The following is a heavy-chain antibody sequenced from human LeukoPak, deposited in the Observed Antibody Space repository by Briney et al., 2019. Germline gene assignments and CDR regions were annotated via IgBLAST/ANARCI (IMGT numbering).Heavy chain of an antibody. CDR1: GYSLSSGFY. J-gene: IGHJ5*02. V-gene: IGHV4-38-2*02. D-gene: IGHD1-1*01. CDR2: MFHSGST. Sequence: PSETLSLTCTVSGYSLSSGFYWGWIRPPPGKGLEWIATMFHSGSTYYNPSLESRVTISMDTSKNQFSLRLISVTAADTALYYCARFGTRDNCCHPGVDTWGQGTPVTVSS. CDR3: ARFGTRDNCCHPGVDT.